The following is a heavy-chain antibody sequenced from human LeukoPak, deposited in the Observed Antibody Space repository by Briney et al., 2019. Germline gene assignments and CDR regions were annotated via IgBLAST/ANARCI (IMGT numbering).Heavy chain of an antibody. CDR3: AREAAAGRVRGTSYYYYMDV. D-gene: IGHD6-13*01. J-gene: IGHJ6*03. CDR2: INPNSGNT. V-gene: IGHV1-8*02. Sequence: GASVKVSCKASGYTFTGYYMHWVRQAPGQGLEWMGWINPNSGNTGYAQKFQGRVTMTRNTSISTAYMELSSLRSEDTAVYYCAREAAAGRVRGTSYYYYMDVWGKGTTVTISS. CDR1: GYTFTGYY.